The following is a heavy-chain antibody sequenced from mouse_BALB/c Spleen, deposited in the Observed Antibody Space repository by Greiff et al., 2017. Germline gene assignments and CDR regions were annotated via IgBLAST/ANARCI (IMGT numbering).Heavy chain of an antibody. Sequence: EVKLQESGAELVRSGASVKLSCTASGFNIKDYYMHWVKQRPEQGLEWIGWIDPENGDTEYAPKFQGKATMTADTSSNTAYLQLSSLTSEDTAVYYCNGSGPMDYWGQGTSVTVSS. CDR2: IDPENGDT. J-gene: IGHJ4*01. CDR1: GFNIKDYY. CDR3: NGSGPMDY. V-gene: IGHV14-4*02.